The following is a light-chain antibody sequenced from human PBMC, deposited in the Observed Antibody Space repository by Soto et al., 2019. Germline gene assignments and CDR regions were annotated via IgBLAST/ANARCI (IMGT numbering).Light chain of an antibody. Sequence: DIQMTQSPTSLSASVGDRVTITCRASQDIRTFVAWYQQKPGKAPKLLIYAASTLQSVVPSRFSGSGSGTDFTLTLHSLQPEDVATYSCQKYSSVPVFGPGTKVEI. J-gene: IGKJ3*01. CDR3: QKYSSVPV. V-gene: IGKV1-27*01. CDR1: QDIRTF. CDR2: AAS.